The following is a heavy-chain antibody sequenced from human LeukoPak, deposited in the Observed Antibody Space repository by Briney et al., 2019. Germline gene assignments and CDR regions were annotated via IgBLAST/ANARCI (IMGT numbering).Heavy chain of an antibody. CDR2: ISSSSSYI. V-gene: IGHV3-21*01. D-gene: IGHD3-3*01. CDR1: GFTFSSYS. J-gene: IGHJ4*02. Sequence: GGSLRFSCAASGFTFSSYSMNWVRQAPGKGLEGVSSISSSSSYIYYADSVKGRFTISRDNAKNSLYLQMNSLRAEDTAVYYCARLNVLRFLEWTHGGQGTLVTVSS. CDR3: ARLNVLRFLEWTH.